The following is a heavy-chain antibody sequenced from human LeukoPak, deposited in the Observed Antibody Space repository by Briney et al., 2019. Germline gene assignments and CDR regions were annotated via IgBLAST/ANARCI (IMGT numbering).Heavy chain of an antibody. CDR1: GGTFSSYA. CDR2: IIPIFGTA. Sequence: VASVKVSCKASGGTFSSYAISWVRQAPGQGLEWMGGIIPIFGTANYAQKFQGRVTITTDESTSTAYMELSSLRSEDTAVYYCARERIDYYDSSGYYDYWGQGTLVTVSS. J-gene: IGHJ4*02. V-gene: IGHV1-69*05. D-gene: IGHD3-22*01. CDR3: ARERIDYYDSSGYYDY.